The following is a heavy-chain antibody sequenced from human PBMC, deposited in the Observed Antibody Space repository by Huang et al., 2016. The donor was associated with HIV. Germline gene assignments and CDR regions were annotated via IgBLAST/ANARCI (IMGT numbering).Heavy chain of an antibody. J-gene: IGHJ3*02. CDR1: GFSFSSAW. CDR2: IKSKTERGTT. V-gene: IGHV3-15*07. Sequence: EVQLVESGGGLVKPGGSLRLSCEVSGFSFSSAWMNWVRQAPGKGLELVGRIKSKTERGTTDYAATVKGRFTISRDDSKNTLYLQMNSLKTEDTGVYYCTTGTRDYLNAFDIWGQGTKVTVSS. CDR3: TTGTRDYLNAFDI. D-gene: IGHD1-7*01.